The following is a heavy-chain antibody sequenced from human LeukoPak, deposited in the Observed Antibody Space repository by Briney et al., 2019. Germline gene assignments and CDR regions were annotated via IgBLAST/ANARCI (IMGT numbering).Heavy chain of an antibody. CDR2: INTYTGNP. D-gene: IGHD3-22*01. CDR1: GYAFTSYA. V-gene: IGHV7-4-1*02. J-gene: IGHJ4*02. Sequence: ASVKVSCKAYGYAFTSYAMNWVRQAPGQGLEWMGWINTYTGNPTYAQGFTGRFVFSLDTSVSTAYLQISSLKAEDTAVYYCARWDYDSSGYALYYFDYWGQGTLVTVSS. CDR3: ARWDYDSSGYALYYFDY.